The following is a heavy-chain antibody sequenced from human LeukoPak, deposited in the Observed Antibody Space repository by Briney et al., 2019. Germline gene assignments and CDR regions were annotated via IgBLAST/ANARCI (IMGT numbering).Heavy chain of an antibody. CDR2: IWYDGSNK. Sequence: GRSLRLSCAASGFTFSSYGMHWVRQAPGKGLEWVAVIWYDGSNKYYADSVKGRFTISRDNAKNSLYLQMNSLRAEDTAVYYCARDRIVGGRPSLDYWGLGTLVTVSS. V-gene: IGHV3-33*01. D-gene: IGHD1-26*01. CDR3: ARDRIVGGRPSLDY. CDR1: GFTFSSYG. J-gene: IGHJ4*02.